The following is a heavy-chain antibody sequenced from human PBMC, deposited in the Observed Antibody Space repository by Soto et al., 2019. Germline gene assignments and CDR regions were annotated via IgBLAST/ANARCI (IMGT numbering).Heavy chain of an antibody. D-gene: IGHD3-22*01. CDR2: MYSGGNT. CDR3: ARQPYDSTGYYYGA. V-gene: IGHV4-39*01. Sequence: QLQLQESGPGLVKPSETLSLTCTVSGGSFSXSTYXWGXIRQPPGKGLEWIGSMYSGGNTYYNPSLKSRVTVSVDTSKNHFSLKLTSVTAADTAMYYCARQPYDSTGYYYGAWGQGTLVTVSS. J-gene: IGHJ5*02. CDR1: GGSFSXSTYX.